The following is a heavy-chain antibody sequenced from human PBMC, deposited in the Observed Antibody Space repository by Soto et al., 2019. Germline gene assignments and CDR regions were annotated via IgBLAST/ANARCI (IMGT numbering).Heavy chain of an antibody. CDR2: INHSGST. D-gene: IGHD2-2*01. V-gene: IGHV4-34*01. J-gene: IGHJ3*02. CDR1: GGSFSGYY. Sequence: QVQLQQWGAGLLKPSETLSLTCAVYGGSFSGYYWCWIRQPPGKGLEWMGEINHSGSTNYNPSLKSRVTISVDTSKNQFSLKLSSVTAADTAVYYCARVGPIVVVPAAMRDDFDIWGQGTMVTVSS. CDR3: ARVGPIVVVPAAMRDDFDI.